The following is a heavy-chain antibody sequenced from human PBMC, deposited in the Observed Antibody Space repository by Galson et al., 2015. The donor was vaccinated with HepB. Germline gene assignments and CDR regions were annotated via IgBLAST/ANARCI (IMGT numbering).Heavy chain of an antibody. CDR3: ARVGDILTGYYSPFDY. Sequence: SVKVSCKASGYTFTTYVISWVRQAPGQGLEWMGWISAYNGNTNYAQNLQGRVTMTTDTSTSTAYMELRSLRSDDTAVYYCARVGDILTGYYSPFDYWGQGTLVTVSS. J-gene: IGHJ4*02. CDR1: GYTFTTYV. V-gene: IGHV1-18*04. CDR2: ISAYNGNT. D-gene: IGHD3-9*01.